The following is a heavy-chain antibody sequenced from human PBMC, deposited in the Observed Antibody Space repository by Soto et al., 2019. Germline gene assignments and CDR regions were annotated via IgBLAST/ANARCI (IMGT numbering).Heavy chain of an antibody. CDR1: GGTFSSYA. Sequence: SVNDTRKATGGTFSSYAFSWLRQAPGQELEWMGGNIPIIGTASYAQKYQGRVTITADESTSTAYMELSSLRSEDTAVYYYGVGDYDNDSSGYYENYYYGMDVWGQGTTVTVSS. J-gene: IGHJ6*02. D-gene: IGHD3-22*01. V-gene: IGHV1-69*13. CDR2: NIPIIGTA. CDR3: GVGDYDNDSSGYYENYYYGMDV.